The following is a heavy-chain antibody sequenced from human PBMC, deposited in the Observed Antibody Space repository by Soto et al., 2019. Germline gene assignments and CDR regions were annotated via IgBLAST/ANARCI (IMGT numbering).Heavy chain of an antibody. D-gene: IGHD3-3*01. Sequence: ASVKVSCTATGYTFSSYNIYWVRQAKGQGLEWMGWMNPNSGDKGYAQKFLDRITMTRDTTIRTAYLELSGLTSEDTAVYYCARGGRYLEWFPWFDPWGQGTLVTVSS. CDR1: GYTFSSYN. CDR2: MNPNSGDK. V-gene: IGHV1-8*01. CDR3: ARGGRYLEWFPWFDP. J-gene: IGHJ5*02.